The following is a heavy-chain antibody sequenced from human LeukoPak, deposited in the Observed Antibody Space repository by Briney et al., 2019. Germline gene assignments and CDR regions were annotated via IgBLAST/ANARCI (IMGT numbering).Heavy chain of an antibody. J-gene: IGHJ4*02. Sequence: GASVKVSCKVSGNTLTELSMHWVRQAPGKGLEWMGGFDPEDGEAIYAQKFQGRLTMTDDTSTDTAYMELSSLRSEDTAVYYCAIRLFPVFITTWSDSWGQGTLVTVSS. CDR1: GNTLTELS. CDR2: FDPEDGEA. CDR3: AIRLFPVFITTWSDS. D-gene: IGHD3-22*01. V-gene: IGHV1-24*01.